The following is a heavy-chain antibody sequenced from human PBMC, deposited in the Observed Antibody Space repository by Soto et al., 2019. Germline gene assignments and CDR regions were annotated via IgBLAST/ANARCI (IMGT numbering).Heavy chain of an antibody. D-gene: IGHD1-26*01. Sequence: QVQLVQSGAEVKKPGSSVKVSCKTSGGTFSTYSIVWVRQAPGEGLEWMGGIIPIFGTANYAQKFQDRVTITADKSTNTAFMELSSLKSEDTAMYYCASSSGNNYGVGTNYYFYYWGQGTLVNVSS. J-gene: IGHJ4*02. V-gene: IGHV1-69*06. CDR2: IIPIFGTA. CDR3: ASSSGNNYGVGTNYYFYY. CDR1: GGTFSTYS.